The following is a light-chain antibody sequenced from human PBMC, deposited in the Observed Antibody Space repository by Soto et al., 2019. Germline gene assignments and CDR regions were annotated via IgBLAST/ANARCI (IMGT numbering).Light chain of an antibody. V-gene: IGKV1-39*01. CDR1: QSISGY. J-gene: IGKJ4*01. Sequence: DIQMTQSPSSLSASVGDRVTITCRASQSISGYLNWYQQKAGKAPKSLIYAASILQAGVPSRFSGSGSGTSFTLTISSLQPEDFATYYGQQTYNTPLTCGGGTKVESK. CDR3: QQTYNTPLT. CDR2: AAS.